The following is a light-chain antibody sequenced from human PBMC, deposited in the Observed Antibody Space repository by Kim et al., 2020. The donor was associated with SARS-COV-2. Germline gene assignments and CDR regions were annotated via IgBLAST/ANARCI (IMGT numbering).Light chain of an antibody. Sequence: SPGERATLSCRASQSVSSNLAWYQQKPGQALRLLIYGASTRATGIPARFSGSGSGTEFTLTISSLQSEDFAVYYCQQYNNWPPGPFGQGTKVDIK. J-gene: IGKJ1*01. CDR1: QSVSSN. V-gene: IGKV3-15*01. CDR3: QQYNNWPPGP. CDR2: GAS.